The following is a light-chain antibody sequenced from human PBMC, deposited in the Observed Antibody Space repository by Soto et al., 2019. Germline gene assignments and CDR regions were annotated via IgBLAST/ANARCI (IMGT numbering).Light chain of an antibody. V-gene: IGKV1-33*01. CDR2: DAS. CDR1: RDISNY. J-gene: IGKJ4*01. CDR3: QQNDNLPPLT. Sequence: DIQMTQSPSSLSASVGDRVTITCQASRDISNYLNWYQQKPGKVPKLLIYDASKLETGVPSRFGGSGSGTDFTFTISSLQPDDIATYYCQQNDNLPPLTFGGGTKVEIK.